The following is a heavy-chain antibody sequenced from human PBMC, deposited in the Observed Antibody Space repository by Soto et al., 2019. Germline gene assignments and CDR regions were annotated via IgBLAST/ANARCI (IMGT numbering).Heavy chain of an antibody. CDR3: ARGRRGVVVTALGY. Sequence: QVQLVESGGGVVQPGRSLRLSCAASGFTFSSYGMHWVRQAPGKGLEWVAVIWYDGSNKYYADSVKGRFTISRDNSNNTLYLQMNSLVAEDTAVYYCARGRRGVVVTALGYWGQGTLVTVSS. CDR2: IWYDGSNK. D-gene: IGHD2-21*02. J-gene: IGHJ4*02. V-gene: IGHV3-33*01. CDR1: GFTFSSYG.